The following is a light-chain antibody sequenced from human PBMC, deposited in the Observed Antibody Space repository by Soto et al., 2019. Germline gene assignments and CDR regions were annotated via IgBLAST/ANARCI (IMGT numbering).Light chain of an antibody. CDR3: QQYGSSPPTWT. V-gene: IGKV3-20*01. J-gene: IGKJ1*01. Sequence: EIVLTQSPGTLSLSPGERATLSCRASQSVSSSYLAWYQQKPGQAPRLLIYGASSRATSIPDRFSGSGSGTEFTLTISRLEPEDFAVYYCQQYGSSPPTWTFGQGTKVEIK. CDR2: GAS. CDR1: QSVSSSY.